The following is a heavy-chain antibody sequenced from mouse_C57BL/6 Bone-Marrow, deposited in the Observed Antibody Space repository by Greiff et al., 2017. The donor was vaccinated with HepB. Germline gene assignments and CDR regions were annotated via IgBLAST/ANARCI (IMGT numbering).Heavy chain of an antibody. V-gene: IGHV1-74*01. CDR3: AITGYYGSSYWYFDV. J-gene: IGHJ1*03. CDR1: GYTFTSYW. D-gene: IGHD1-1*01. CDR2: IHPSDSDT. Sequence: QVQLKQPGAELVKPGASVKVSCKASGYTFTSYWMHWVKQRPGQGLEWIGRIHPSDSDTNYNQKFKGKATLTVDKSSSTAYMQLSSLTSEDSAVYYCAITGYYGSSYWYFDVWGTGTKVTVSS.